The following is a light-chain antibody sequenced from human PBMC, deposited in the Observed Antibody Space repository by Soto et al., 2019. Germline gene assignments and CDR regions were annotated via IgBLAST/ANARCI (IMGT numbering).Light chain of an antibody. CDR1: SSDIGGFYH. CDR2: DVS. CDR3: SSYTSSSSYV. V-gene: IGLV2-14*03. J-gene: IGLJ1*01. Sequence: QSVLTRPASVSDSPGQSITISCIGTSSDIGGFYHVSWHQQHPGKAPKLIIYDVSNRPSGVSNRFSGSKTGNTASLIISGLQAEDEADYYCSSYTSSSSYVFGSGTKVTVL.